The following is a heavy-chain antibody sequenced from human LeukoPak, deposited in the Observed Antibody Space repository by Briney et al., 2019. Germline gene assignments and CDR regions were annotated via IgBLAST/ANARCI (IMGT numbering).Heavy chain of an antibody. J-gene: IGHJ4*02. D-gene: IGHD6-13*01. CDR2: ISSSSSYI. Sequence: GGSLRLSCAASGFTFSDYYMNWVRQAPGKGLEWVSSISSSSSYIYYADSVKGRFTISRDNAKNSLYLQMNSLRAEDTSVYYCARDVGSNWYERFDDWGQGTLVTVSS. CDR3: ARDVGSNWYERFDD. V-gene: IGHV3-21*01. CDR1: GFTFSDYY.